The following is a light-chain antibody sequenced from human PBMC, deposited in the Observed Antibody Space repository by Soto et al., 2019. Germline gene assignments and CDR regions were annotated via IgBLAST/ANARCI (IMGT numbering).Light chain of an antibody. CDR1: QSVSSY. V-gene: IGKV3-11*01. J-gene: IGKJ2*01. CDR2: DAS. Sequence: EIVWTQSPATLSLSPGERATLSCRASQSVSSYLAWYQQKPGQAPRLLIYDASNRATGIPARFSGSGSGTDFILTISSLEPEDFAVYYCQQRSNWPPMYTFGQGTKLEIK. CDR3: QQRSNWPPMYT.